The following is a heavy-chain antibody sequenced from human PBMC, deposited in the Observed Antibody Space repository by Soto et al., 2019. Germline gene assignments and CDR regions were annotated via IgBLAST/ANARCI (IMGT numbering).Heavy chain of an antibody. CDR2: ISTSNGNT. J-gene: IGHJ4*02. D-gene: IGHD2-2*01. CDR1: GYTFSTYG. CDR3: AREYGTSTSCYGVDY. Sequence: ASVKVSCKASGYTFSTYGISWVRQAPGQGLEWMGWISTSNGNTKYAQELQGRVTMTTDTSTSTVYMELRSLRSDDTAVYYCAREYGTSTSCYGVDYWGQGILVTVSS. V-gene: IGHV1-18*01.